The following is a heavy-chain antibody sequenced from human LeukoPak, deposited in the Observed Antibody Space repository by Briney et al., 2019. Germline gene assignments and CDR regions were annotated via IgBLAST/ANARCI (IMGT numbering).Heavy chain of an antibody. CDR1: GGTFSSYA. V-gene: IGHV1-69*13. Sequence: ASVKVSCKTSGGTFSSYAISWVRQAPGQGLEWKGGIIPMFSLTNYAQKFQGRVTLTADESTSTVYLELSSLTYDDTAVYFCARGTSGYTYVGFHWGQGTLVTVSS. J-gene: IGHJ4*02. D-gene: IGHD5-18*01. CDR3: ARGTSGYTYVGFH. CDR2: IIPMFSLT.